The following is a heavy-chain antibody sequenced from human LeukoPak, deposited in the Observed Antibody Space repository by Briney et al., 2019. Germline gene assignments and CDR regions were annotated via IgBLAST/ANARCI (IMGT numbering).Heavy chain of an antibody. CDR1: GGSFSGYY. J-gene: IGHJ5*02. CDR2: INHSGST. Sequence: KPSETLSLTCAVYGGSFSGYYWSWIRQPPGKGLEWIGEINHSGSTNYNPSLKSRVTISVDTSKNQFSLKLSSVTAADTAVYYCARGAQSYDYVWGSYRSNWFDPWGQGTLVTVSS. V-gene: IGHV4-34*01. D-gene: IGHD3-16*02. CDR3: ARGAQSYDYVWGSYRSNWFDP.